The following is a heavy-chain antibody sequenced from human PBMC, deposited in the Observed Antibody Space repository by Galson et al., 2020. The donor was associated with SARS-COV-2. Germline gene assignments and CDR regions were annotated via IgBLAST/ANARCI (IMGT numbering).Heavy chain of an antibody. CDR1: GFRFSNYA. CDR2: LSFAGTNK. Sequence: GESLKLSCAASGFRFSNYAMNWARQAPGKGLEWVTTLSFAGTNKHYAAPVRGRFTISRDNSKNTVYLQMNSLRIEDTAVYYCARDMETKPITPSDYWGQGTLVTVSS. CDR3: ARDMETKPITPSDY. J-gene: IGHJ4*02. D-gene: IGHD1-20*01. V-gene: IGHV3-30*04.